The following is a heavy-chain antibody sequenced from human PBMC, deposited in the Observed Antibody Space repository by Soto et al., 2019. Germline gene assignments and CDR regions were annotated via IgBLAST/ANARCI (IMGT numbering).Heavy chain of an antibody. D-gene: IGHD3-10*01. J-gene: IGHJ6*02. V-gene: IGHV1-69*13. Sequence: SVKVSCKASGGTFSSYAISWVRQAPGQGLEWMGGIIPIFGTANYAQKFQGRVTITADESTSTAYMELNSLRAEDTAVYYCARYKRYYTGSGSYAYYFGLDVWGQGTTVTVSS. CDR3: ARYKRYYTGSGSYAYYFGLDV. CDR1: GGTFSSYA. CDR2: IIPIFGTA.